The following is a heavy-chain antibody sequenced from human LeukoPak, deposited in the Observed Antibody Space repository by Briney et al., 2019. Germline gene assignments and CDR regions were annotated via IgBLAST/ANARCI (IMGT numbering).Heavy chain of an antibody. Sequence: PGGSLRLSCAASGFTFSSYGMHWVRQAPGKGQEWVAVISYDGSNKYYADSVKGRFTISRDNSKNTLYLQMNSLRAEDTAVYYCAKDRDAFDIWGQGTMVTVSS. CDR2: ISYDGSNK. J-gene: IGHJ3*02. CDR3: AKDRDAFDI. V-gene: IGHV3-30*18. CDR1: GFTFSSYG.